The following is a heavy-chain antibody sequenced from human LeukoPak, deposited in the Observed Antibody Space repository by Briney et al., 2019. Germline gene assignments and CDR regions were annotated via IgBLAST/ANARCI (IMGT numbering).Heavy chain of an antibody. CDR3: AFGGGGWYRKGWFDP. CDR1: GYTFTSYG. D-gene: IGHD2-15*01. Sequence: GASVKVSCKASGYTFTSYGISWVRQAPGQELEWMGWISAYNGNTNYAQKLQGRVTMTTDTSTSTAYMELRSLRSDDTTVYYCAFGGGGWYRKGWFDPWGQGTLVTVSS. CDR2: ISAYNGNT. J-gene: IGHJ5*02. V-gene: IGHV1-18*04.